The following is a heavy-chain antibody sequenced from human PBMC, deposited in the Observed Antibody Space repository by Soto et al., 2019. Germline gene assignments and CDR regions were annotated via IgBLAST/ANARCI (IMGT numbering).Heavy chain of an antibody. D-gene: IGHD2-15*01. J-gene: IGHJ4*02. Sequence: EVQLVESGGGLVQPGGSLRLSCAASGFTFSDYWMSWVRLTPGKGLEWVANMKQDGSQKYYVDSVKGRFTISRDNAKNSRYLQMNSLRGDDTAVYYCARDLLGRSALWGQGTLVTVSS. CDR1: GFTFSDYW. V-gene: IGHV3-7*01. CDR2: MKQDGSQK. CDR3: ARDLLGRSAL.